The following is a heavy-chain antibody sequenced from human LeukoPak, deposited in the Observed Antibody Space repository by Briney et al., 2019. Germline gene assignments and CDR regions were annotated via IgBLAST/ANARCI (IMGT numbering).Heavy chain of an antibody. Sequence: GGSLRLSCAASGFTFSSYAMSWVRQAPGRGLEWVSAISGSGGSTYYADSVKGRFTISRDNAKNSLYLQMNSLRAEDTAVYYCARGHDYYYMDVWGKGTTVTVSS. J-gene: IGHJ6*03. CDR2: ISGSGGST. V-gene: IGHV3-23*01. CDR3: ARGHDYYYMDV. CDR1: GFTFSSYA.